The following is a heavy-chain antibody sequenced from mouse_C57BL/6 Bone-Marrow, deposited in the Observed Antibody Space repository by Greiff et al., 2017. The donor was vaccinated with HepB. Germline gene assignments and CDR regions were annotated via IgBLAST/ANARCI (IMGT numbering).Heavy chain of an antibody. CDR3: ARGGIYYDYDEYFDV. CDR2: ISYDGSN. D-gene: IGHD2-4*01. V-gene: IGHV3-6*01. CDR1: GYSITSGYY. Sequence: DVQLVESGPGLVKPSQSLSLTCSVTGYSITSGYYWNWIRQFPGNKLEWMGYISYDGSNNYNPSLKNRISITRDTSKNQFFLKLNSVTTEDTATYYCARGGIYYDYDEYFDVWGTGTTATVSS. J-gene: IGHJ1*03.